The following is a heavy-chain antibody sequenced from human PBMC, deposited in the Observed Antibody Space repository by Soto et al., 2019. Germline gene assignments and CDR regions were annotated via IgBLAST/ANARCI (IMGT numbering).Heavy chain of an antibody. CDR1: GFTLSSYP. CDR2: LSSTGKSA. Sequence: GGSLRLSCAVSGFTLSSYPMIWVRQAPGKGLEWVSGLSSTGKSAEYADSVKGRFTISTDSDKNTLHLQMNSLRAEDTAVYYCATAEVDYWGRGTLVTLSS. CDR3: ATAEVDY. J-gene: IGHJ4*02. V-gene: IGHV3-23*01.